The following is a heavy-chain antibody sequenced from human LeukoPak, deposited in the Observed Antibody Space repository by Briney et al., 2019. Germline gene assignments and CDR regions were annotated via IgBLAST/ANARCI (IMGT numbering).Heavy chain of an antibody. D-gene: IGHD2-2*01. CDR2: ISGSGGST. Sequence: GGSLRLSCAASGFTFSSYWMSWVRQAPGKGLEWVSAISGSGGSTYYADSVKGRFTISRDKSKNTLYLQMNSLRAEDTAVYYCAKERGIVVVPAALDAFDIWGQGTMVTVSS. CDR1: GFTFSSYW. V-gene: IGHV3-23*01. J-gene: IGHJ3*02. CDR3: AKERGIVVVPAALDAFDI.